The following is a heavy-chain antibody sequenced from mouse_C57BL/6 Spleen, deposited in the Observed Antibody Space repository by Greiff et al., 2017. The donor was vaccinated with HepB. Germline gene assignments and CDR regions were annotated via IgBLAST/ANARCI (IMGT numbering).Heavy chain of an antibody. CDR1: GYTFTDYY. V-gene: IGHV1-19*01. CDR2: INPYNGGT. D-gene: IGHD1-1*01. J-gene: IGHJ4*01. CDR3: ARGKGTTVDY. Sequence: SGPVLVKPGASVKMSCKASGYTFTDYYMNWVKQSHGKSLEWIGVINPYNGGTSYNQKFKGKATLTVDKSSSTAYMELNSLTSEDSAVYYCARGKGTTVDYWGQGTSVTVSS.